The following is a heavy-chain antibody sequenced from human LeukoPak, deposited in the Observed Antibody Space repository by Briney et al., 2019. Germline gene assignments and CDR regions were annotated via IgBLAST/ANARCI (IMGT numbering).Heavy chain of an antibody. CDR3: ARVRPLTYCSSTSCYGGWFVP. Sequence: ASVKVSCKASGYTFTGYYMHWVRQAPGQGLEWMGWINPNSGGTNYAQKFQGRVTMTRDTSISTAYMELSRLRSDDTAVYYCARVRPLTYCSSTSCYGGWFVPWGQGTLVTVSS. V-gene: IGHV1-2*02. CDR2: INPNSGGT. J-gene: IGHJ5*02. CDR1: GYTFTGYY. D-gene: IGHD2-2*01.